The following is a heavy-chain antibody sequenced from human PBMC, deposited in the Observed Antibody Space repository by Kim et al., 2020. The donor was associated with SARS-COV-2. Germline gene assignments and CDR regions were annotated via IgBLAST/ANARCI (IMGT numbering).Heavy chain of an antibody. D-gene: IGHD6-19*01. Sequence: GGSLRLSCAASGFTVSSNYMSWVRQAPGKGLEWVSVIYSGGSTYYADSVKGRFTISRDNSKNTLYLQMNSLRAEDTAVYYCARVPYSSGWYLGPNFDYWGQGTLVTVSS. J-gene: IGHJ4*02. CDR1: GFTVSSNY. CDR3: ARVPYSSGWYLGPNFDY. CDR2: IYSGGST. V-gene: IGHV3-53*01.